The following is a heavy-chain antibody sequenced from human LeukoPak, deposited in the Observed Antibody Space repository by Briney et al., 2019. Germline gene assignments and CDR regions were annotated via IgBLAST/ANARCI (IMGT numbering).Heavy chain of an antibody. J-gene: IGHJ1*01. CDR2: IRYDGSNK. V-gene: IGHV3-30*02. Sequence: PGGSLRLSCAASGFTFSSYGMHWVRQAPGKGLEWVAFIRYDGSNKYYADSVKGRFTISRDNSKNTLYLQMNSLRAEDTAVYYCANDRGSSWFWAHWGQGTLVTVSS. CDR3: ANDRGSSWFWAH. D-gene: IGHD6-13*01. CDR1: GFTFSSYG.